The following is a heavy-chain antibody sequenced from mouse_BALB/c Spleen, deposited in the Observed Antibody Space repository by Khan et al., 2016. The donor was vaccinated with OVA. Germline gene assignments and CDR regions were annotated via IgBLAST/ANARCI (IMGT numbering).Heavy chain of an antibody. V-gene: IGHV3-2*02. D-gene: IGHD4-1*01. CDR2: ITYSGST. J-gene: IGHJ3*01. CDR3: AMGRTY. Sequence: EVQLQESGPCLVKPSQSLSLTCTVTGYSITSDYAWNWIRQFPGNKLEWMGYITYSGSTSYRPSLKSRISITRDTSKNQFFLQLNSVTTEDTATYYCAMGRTYWGQGTLVTVSA. CDR1: GYSITSDYA.